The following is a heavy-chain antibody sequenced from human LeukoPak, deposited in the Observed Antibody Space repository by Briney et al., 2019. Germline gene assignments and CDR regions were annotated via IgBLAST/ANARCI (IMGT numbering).Heavy chain of an antibody. V-gene: IGHV3-30*18. Sequence: PGGSLRLSCAASGFTFSSYGMHWVRQAPGKGLEWVAVISYDGSNKYYADSVKGRFTISRDNSKNTLYLQMNSLRAEDTAVYYCAKDRRRDYGGSYLGYFDYWGQGTLVTVSS. D-gene: IGHD1-26*01. CDR1: GFTFSSYG. CDR3: AKDRRRDYGGSYLGYFDY. J-gene: IGHJ4*02. CDR2: ISYDGSNK.